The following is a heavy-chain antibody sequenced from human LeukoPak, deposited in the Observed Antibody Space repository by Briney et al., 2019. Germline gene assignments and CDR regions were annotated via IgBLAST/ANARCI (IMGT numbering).Heavy chain of an antibody. CDR3: ARDPEITTYEAFDI. CDR2: IIPIFGTA. D-gene: IGHD5-12*01. J-gene: IGHJ3*02. Sequence: ASVKVSCKASGGTFGSYAISWVRQAPGQGLEWMGGIIPIFGTANYAQKFQGRVTITADESTSTAYMELSSLRSEDTAVCYCARDPEITTYEAFDIWGQGTMVTVSS. V-gene: IGHV1-69*13. CDR1: GGTFGSYA.